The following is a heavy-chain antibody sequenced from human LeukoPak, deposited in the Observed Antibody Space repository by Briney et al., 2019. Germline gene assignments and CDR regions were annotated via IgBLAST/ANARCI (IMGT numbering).Heavy chain of an antibody. CDR3: AGNYYGWGSYYSEDCY. CDR1: GGSISSGSYY. Sequence: SETLSLTCTVSGGSISSGSYYWSWIRQPAGKGLEWIGRIYTSGSTNYNPSLKSRVTISVDTYKKQFSLKLCSVTAAETAVYYGAGNYYGWGSYYSEDCYWGQGTLVTVSS. V-gene: IGHV4-61*02. J-gene: IGHJ4*02. CDR2: IYTSGST. D-gene: IGHD3-10*01.